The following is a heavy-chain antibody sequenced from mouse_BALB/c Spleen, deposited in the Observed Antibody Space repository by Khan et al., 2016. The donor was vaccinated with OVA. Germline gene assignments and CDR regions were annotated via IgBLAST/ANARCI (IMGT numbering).Heavy chain of an antibody. J-gene: IGHJ2*01. V-gene: IGHV1-20*02. CDR2: INPHIGET. Sequence: VQLQQSGPELVKPGASVKISCRASGYSFTGYFMNWVMQSHGKSIEWIGRINPHIGETLYNQKFKDKATLTVDESSSTAHMELRSLASEDSAFYFCTRSYRSDFDYWGQGTTLTVSS. D-gene: IGHD1-1*01. CDR3: TRSYRSDFDY. CDR1: GYSFTGYF.